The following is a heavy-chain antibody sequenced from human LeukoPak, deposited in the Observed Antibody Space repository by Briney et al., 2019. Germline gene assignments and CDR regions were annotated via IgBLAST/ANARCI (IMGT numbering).Heavy chain of an antibody. Sequence: SETLSLTCTVSGGSISIYYWSWIRQPAGRGLEWIGRIYTSGSTNYNPSLKSRVTMSVDTSKNQFSLKLNSVTAADTAVYYCARKLVFYYYYYMDVWGKGTTVTVSS. CDR1: GGSISIYY. CDR3: ARKLVFYYYYYMDV. CDR2: IYTSGST. D-gene: IGHD3-9*01. J-gene: IGHJ6*03. V-gene: IGHV4-4*07.